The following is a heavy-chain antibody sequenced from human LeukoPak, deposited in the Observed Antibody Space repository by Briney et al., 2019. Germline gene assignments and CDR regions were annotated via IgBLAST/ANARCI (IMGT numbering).Heavy chain of an antibody. CDR1: GGSFSGYY. CDR3: ARDQQWLESSAFDI. J-gene: IGHJ3*02. V-gene: IGHV4-34*01. D-gene: IGHD6-19*01. Sequence: PSETLSLTCAVYGGSFSGYYWSWIRQPPGKGLEWIGEINHSGSTNYNPSLKSRVTISVDTSKNQFSLKLSSVTAADTAVYYCARDQQWLESSAFDIWGQGTMVTVSS. CDR2: INHSGST.